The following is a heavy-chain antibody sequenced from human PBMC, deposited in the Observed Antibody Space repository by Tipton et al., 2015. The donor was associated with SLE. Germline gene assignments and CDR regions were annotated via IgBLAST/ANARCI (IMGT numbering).Heavy chain of an antibody. CDR1: GGSISSYF. V-gene: IGHV4-59*04. CDR2: VYHSGLT. Sequence: GLVKPSETLSLTCSVSGGSISSYFWTWTRQPAGKGLAWIGIVYHSGLTYYNPSLKSRLTISIDTSKNQFSLNLSSVTAADTAMYYCQRVLSFLGRSRQGHDYWCPGILVTVSS. CDR3: QRVLSFLGRSRQGHDY. J-gene: IGHJ4*02. D-gene: IGHD1-26*01.